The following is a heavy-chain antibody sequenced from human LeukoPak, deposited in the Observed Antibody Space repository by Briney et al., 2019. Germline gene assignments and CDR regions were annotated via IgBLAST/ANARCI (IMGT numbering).Heavy chain of an antibody. J-gene: IGHJ5*02. V-gene: IGHV5-51*01. CDR1: GYNFTSYW. CDR2: INPGDSDT. D-gene: IGHD6-13*01. Sequence: GASLQISCKGSGYNFTSYWIGWVRQMPGKGLEWMGIINPGDSDTRYSPSFQGLVTMSADKAISTAYLQWTSLKASDTAMYYCARRRGSSNWYWVDPWGQGTLVTVSS. CDR3: ARRRGSSNWYWVDP.